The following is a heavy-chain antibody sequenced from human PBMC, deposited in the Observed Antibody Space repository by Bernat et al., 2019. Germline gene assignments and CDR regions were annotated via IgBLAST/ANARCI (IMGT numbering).Heavy chain of an antibody. J-gene: IGHJ4*02. V-gene: IGHV3-30-3*01. D-gene: IGHD2-15*01. CDR1: GFTFSSYA. CDR2: ISYDGSNK. CDR3: ARDPGPATRRYFDY. Sequence: QVQLVESGGGVVQPGRSLRLSCAASGFTFSSYAMHWVRQAPGKGLEWVAVISYDGSNKYYADSVKGQFTISRDNSKNTLYLQMNSLRAEDTAVYYCARDPGPATRRYFDYWGQGTLVTVSS.